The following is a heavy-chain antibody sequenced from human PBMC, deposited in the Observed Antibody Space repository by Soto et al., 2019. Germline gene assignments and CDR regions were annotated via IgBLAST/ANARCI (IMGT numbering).Heavy chain of an antibody. V-gene: IGHV4-30-4*01. CDR1: GGSISSGDYY. CDR2: IYYSGST. D-gene: IGHD5-18*01. J-gene: IGHJ4*02. CDR3: ARHVDTAMVFFDY. Sequence: NPSETLSLTCTVSGGSISSGDYYWSWIRQPPGKGLEWIGYIYYSGSTYYNPSLKSRVTISVDTSKNQFSLKLSSVTAADTAVYYCARHVDTAMVFFDYWGQGTLVTVSS.